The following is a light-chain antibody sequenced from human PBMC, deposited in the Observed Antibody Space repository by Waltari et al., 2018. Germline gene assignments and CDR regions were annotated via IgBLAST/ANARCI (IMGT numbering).Light chain of an antibody. Sequence: QSALTQPPSASGSPGQSVTISCTGTSSDVGGYNYVSWYQQHPGKAPKLMICEVSKRPSGVPDRFSGSKSGNTASLTVSGLQAEDEADYYCSSFEVFGTGTKVTVL. CDR1: SSDVGGYNY. J-gene: IGLJ1*01. CDR2: EVS. CDR3: SSFEV. V-gene: IGLV2-8*01.